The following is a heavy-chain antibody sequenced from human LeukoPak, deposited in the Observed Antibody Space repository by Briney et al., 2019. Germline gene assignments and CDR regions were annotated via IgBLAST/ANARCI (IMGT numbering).Heavy chain of an antibody. CDR2: INHSGST. CDR3: AREVGGGGEAY. D-gene: IGHD1-26*01. CDR1: GGSFSGYY. V-gene: IGHV4-34*01. J-gene: IGHJ4*02. Sequence: PSETLSLTCAVYGGSFSGYYWSWIRQPPGKGLEWIGEINHSGSTNYNPSLKSRVTISVDTSKNQFSLKLSSVTAADTAVYYCAREVGGGGEAYWGQGTLVTVSS.